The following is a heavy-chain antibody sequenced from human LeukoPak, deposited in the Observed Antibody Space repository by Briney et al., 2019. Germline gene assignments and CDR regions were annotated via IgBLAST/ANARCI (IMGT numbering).Heavy chain of an antibody. D-gene: IGHD3-9*01. V-gene: IGHV3-33*06. Sequence: GTSLRLSCAASGFTFSSYGMHWVRQAPGKGLEWVAVIWDDGSEKYYADSVKGRFSISRDNSENTLSLQVNSLRAEDTAVYYCAKPNVLRYFDWLGAFDIWGQGTMVTVSS. CDR1: GFTFSSYG. J-gene: IGHJ3*02. CDR3: AKPNVLRYFDWLGAFDI. CDR2: IWDDGSEK.